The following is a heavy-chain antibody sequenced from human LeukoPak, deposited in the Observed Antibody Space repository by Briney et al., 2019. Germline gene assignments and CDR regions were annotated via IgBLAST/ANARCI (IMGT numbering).Heavy chain of an antibody. CDR1: GGSFSGYY. Sequence: SETLSLTCAVYGGSFSGYYWSWIRQPPGKGLEWSGEINHSGSTNYNPSLKSRVTISVDTSKNQFSLKLSSVTAADTAVYYCARGNPRGYCSSTSCPTEYFQHWGQGTLVTVSS. D-gene: IGHD2-2*01. J-gene: IGHJ1*01. CDR3: ARGNPRGYCSSTSCPTEYFQH. V-gene: IGHV4-34*01. CDR2: INHSGST.